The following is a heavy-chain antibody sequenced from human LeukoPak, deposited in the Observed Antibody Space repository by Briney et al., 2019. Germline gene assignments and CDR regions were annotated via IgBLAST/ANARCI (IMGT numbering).Heavy chain of an antibody. CDR1: GGSISSGSYY. V-gene: IGHV4-61*02. Sequence: SQTLSLTCTVSGGSISSGSYYWSWIRQPAGKGLEWIGRIYTSGSTNYNPSLKSRVTISVDTSKNQFSLKLSSVTAADMAVYYCARDKYDFWSGIYYYYMDVWGKGTTVTVSS. D-gene: IGHD3-3*01. CDR3: ARDKYDFWSGIYYYYMDV. CDR2: IYTSGST. J-gene: IGHJ6*03.